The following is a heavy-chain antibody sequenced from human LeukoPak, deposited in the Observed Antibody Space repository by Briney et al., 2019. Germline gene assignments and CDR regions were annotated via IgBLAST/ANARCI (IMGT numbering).Heavy chain of an antibody. J-gene: IGHJ4*02. CDR3: ARVGSSGSVDY. CDR1: GFTFTNYE. CDR2: ISSSGRTT. D-gene: IGHD1-1*01. Sequence: PGGSLRLSCAVSGFTFTNYEMNWVRQAPGKGLEWVSYISSSGRTTYYADSVKGRFTISRDNAKNSLYLQMNSLRAEDTAVHYCARVGSSGSVDYWGQGTLVTVSS. V-gene: IGHV3-48*03.